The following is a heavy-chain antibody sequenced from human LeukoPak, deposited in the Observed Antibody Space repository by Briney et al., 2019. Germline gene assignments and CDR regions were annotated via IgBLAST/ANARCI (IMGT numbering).Heavy chain of an antibody. CDR3: ARAPHYFGSGSYHNSNHYGMDV. J-gene: IGHJ6*02. D-gene: IGHD3-10*01. V-gene: IGHV3-30-3*01. CDR2: ISYDGSNK. CDR1: GFTFSSYA. Sequence: GGSLRLSCAASGFTFSSYAMHWVRQAPGKGLEWVAVISYDGSNKYYADSVKGRFTISRDNSKNTLYLQMNSLRAEDTAVYYCARAPHYFGSGSYHNSNHYGMDVWGQGTTVTVSS.